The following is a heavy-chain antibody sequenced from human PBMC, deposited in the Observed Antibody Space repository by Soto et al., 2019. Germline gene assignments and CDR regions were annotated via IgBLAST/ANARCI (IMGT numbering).Heavy chain of an antibody. V-gene: IGHV1-69*12. Sequence: QVQLVQSGAEVKKPGSSVKVSCKASGGTFSRYTFTWVRQAPGQGLEWMGGIIPIFGTTNYAQKFQGRVTSTVAESTSQAYMRLSSLTSDDAAVYYCARGSYCSGCSCFFAVSWGQGTLVTVSS. D-gene: IGHD2-15*01. J-gene: IGHJ5*02. CDR3: ARGSYCSGCSCFFAVS. CDR2: IIPIFGTT. CDR1: GGTFSRYT.